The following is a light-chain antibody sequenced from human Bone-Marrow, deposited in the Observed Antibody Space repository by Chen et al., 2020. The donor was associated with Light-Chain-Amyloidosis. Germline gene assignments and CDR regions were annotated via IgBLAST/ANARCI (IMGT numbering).Light chain of an antibody. CDR2: RDT. J-gene: IGLJ2*01. V-gene: IGLV3-25*03. CDR1: DLPTKY. Sequence: SYELTQPPSVSVSPGQAATITCSGDDLPTKYAYWYQQKPGQAPVLVIHRDTERPWGISERFSGSSAGKTATLTISGVQAEDEADYHCQSADSSGTYEGIFGGGTKLTVL. CDR3: QSADSSGTYEGI.